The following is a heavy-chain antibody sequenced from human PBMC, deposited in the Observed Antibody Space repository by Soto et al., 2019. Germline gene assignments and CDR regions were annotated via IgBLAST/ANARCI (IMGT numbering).Heavy chain of an antibody. D-gene: IGHD6-19*01. J-gene: IGHJ6*02. CDR2: IWYDGSNE. Sequence: XASLRLSCAASGFIFSNFGMHWVRQAPGKGLEWVAVIWYDGSNEYYADSVKGRFTISKDNSKNTLYLQMNRLRAEDTAVYYCARDDIPGIAVATYGLDVWGQGTTVTVSS. V-gene: IGHV3-33*01. CDR1: GFIFSNFG. CDR3: ARDDIPGIAVATYGLDV.